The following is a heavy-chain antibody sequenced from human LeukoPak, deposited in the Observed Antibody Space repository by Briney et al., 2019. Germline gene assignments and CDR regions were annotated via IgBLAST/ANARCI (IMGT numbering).Heavy chain of an antibody. J-gene: IGHJ4*02. Sequence: ASVKVSCKASGYTFTGYYMHWVRQAPGQGREWMGWINPNSGGTNYAQKFQGRVTMTRDTSISTAYMELSRLRSDDTAVYYCARDRYTMVRGVISAYWGQGTLVTVSS. CDR2: INPNSGGT. V-gene: IGHV1-2*02. CDR3: ARDRYTMVRGVISAY. D-gene: IGHD3-10*01. CDR1: GYTFTGYY.